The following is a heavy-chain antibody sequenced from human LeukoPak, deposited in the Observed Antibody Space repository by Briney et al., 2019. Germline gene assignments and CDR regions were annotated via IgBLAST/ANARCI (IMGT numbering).Heavy chain of an antibody. Sequence: PGGSLRLSCAASGFTFDDYAMHWVRQAPGKGLEWVSGISWNSGSIGYADSVKGRFTISRDNAKNSLYLQMNSLRAEDMALYYCAKGYYYDSDVDAFDIWGQGTMVTVSS. D-gene: IGHD3-22*01. V-gene: IGHV3-9*03. CDR3: AKGYYYDSDVDAFDI. CDR1: GFTFDDYA. J-gene: IGHJ3*02. CDR2: ISWNSGSI.